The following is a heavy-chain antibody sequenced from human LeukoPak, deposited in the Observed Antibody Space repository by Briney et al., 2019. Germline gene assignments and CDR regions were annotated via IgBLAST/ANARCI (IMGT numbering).Heavy chain of an antibody. CDR2: IKRKGDDGTI. V-gene: IGHV3-15*01. J-gene: IGHJ4*02. D-gene: IGHD3/OR15-3a*01. CDR1: GFTFSNAW. CDR3: TAGTGRSDFDY. Sequence: GGSLRLSCAASGFTFSNAWMSWVRQAPGRGLEWVGRIKRKGDDGTIDYAAPVKGRLSILTDDSKNTLYLQMNGVDREDTAVYYCTAGTGRSDFDYWGQGTLVTVSS.